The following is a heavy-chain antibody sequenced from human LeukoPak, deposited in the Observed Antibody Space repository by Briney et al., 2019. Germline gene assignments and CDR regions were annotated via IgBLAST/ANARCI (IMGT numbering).Heavy chain of an antibody. V-gene: IGHV1-46*01. J-gene: IGHJ5*02. CDR2: INPSGGST. D-gene: IGHD2-2*03. CDR3: ARDGGARGWISYWFDP. Sequence: GASVKVSCKASGYTFTSYYMHWVRQAPGQGLEWMGIINPSGGSTSYAQKFQGRVTMTRDMSTSTVYMELSSLRSEDTAVYYCARDGGARGWISYWFDPWGQGTLVTVSS. CDR1: GYTFTSYY.